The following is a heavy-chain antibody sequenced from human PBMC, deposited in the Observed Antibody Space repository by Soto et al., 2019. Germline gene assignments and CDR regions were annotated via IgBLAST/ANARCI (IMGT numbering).Heavy chain of an antibody. V-gene: IGHV3-66*01. J-gene: IGHJ4*02. CDR3: ARESVLRYFDWFTDY. Sequence: GGSLRLSCAASGFTVSSNYMSWVRQAPGKGLEWVSVIYSGGSTYYADSVKGRFTISRDNSKNTLYLQMNSLRAEDTAVYYCARESVLRYFDWFTDYWGQGTLVTVSS. CDR2: IYSGGST. D-gene: IGHD3-9*01. CDR1: GFTVSSNY.